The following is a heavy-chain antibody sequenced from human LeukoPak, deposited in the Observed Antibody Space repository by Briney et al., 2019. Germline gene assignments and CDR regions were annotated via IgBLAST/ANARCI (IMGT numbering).Heavy chain of an antibody. J-gene: IGHJ5*02. V-gene: IGHV4-34*01. CDR1: GGSISSGGYY. Sequence: PSETLSLTCAVSGGSISSGGYYWSWIRQPPGKGLEWIGEINHSGSTNYNPSLKSRVTISVDTSKNQFSLKLSSVTAADTAVYYCASDYGDYFSGFDPWGQGTLVTVSS. CDR2: INHSGST. D-gene: IGHD4-17*01. CDR3: ASDYGDYFSGFDP.